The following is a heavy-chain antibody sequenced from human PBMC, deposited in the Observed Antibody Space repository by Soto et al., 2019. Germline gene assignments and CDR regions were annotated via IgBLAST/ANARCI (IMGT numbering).Heavy chain of an antibody. J-gene: IGHJ4*02. CDR2: IKFDGSEK. V-gene: IGHV3-7*03. D-gene: IGHD2-2*01. Sequence: GSLRLSCAASGFTFSDYWMSWVHQAPGKGPEWVANIKFDGSEKQYVDSVKGRFSISRDNSRNSLFLQMNSLRAGDTAVYYCVKDGGYCSSTTCYSPRNHYFDSWGQGTLVTVSS. CDR1: GFTFSDYW. CDR3: VKDGGYCSSTTCYSPRNHYFDS.